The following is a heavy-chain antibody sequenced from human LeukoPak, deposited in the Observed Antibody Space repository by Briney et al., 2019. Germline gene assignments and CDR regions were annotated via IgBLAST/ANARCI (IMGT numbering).Heavy chain of an antibody. D-gene: IGHD4-23*01. J-gene: IGHJ4*02. CDR2: INPNSGGT. V-gene: IGHV1-2*02. Sequence: ASVKVSCKASGYTFTGYYMHWVRQAPGQGLEWMGWINPNSGGTNYAQKFQGGVTMTRDTSISTAYMELSRLRSDDTAVYYCARAGYGGNSRYYFDYWGQGTLVTVSS. CDR3: ARAGYGGNSRYYFDY. CDR1: GYTFTGYY.